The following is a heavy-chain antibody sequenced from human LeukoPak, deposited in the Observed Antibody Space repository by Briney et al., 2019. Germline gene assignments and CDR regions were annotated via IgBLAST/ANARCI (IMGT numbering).Heavy chain of an antibody. CDR2: IYTSGST. Sequence: SETLSLTCTVSGGSISSCYWSWIRQPAGKGLEWIGRIYTSGSTNYNPSLKGRVTMSVDTSKNQFSLKLSSVTAADTAVYYCARDEGGYSYGPNYFDYWGQGTLVTVSS. J-gene: IGHJ4*02. V-gene: IGHV4-4*07. CDR1: GGSISSCY. CDR3: ARDEGGYSYGPNYFDY. D-gene: IGHD5-18*01.